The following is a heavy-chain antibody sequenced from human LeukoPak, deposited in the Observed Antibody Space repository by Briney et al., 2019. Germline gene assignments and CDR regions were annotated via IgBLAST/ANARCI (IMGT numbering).Heavy chain of an antibody. V-gene: IGHV3-23*01. J-gene: IGHJ3*02. CDR1: GFTFSSYA. D-gene: IGHD3-10*01. CDR2: ISGSGGST. CDR3: EGLWFGDAFDI. Sequence: GGSLRLSCAASGFTFSSYAMSWVRQAPGKGLEWVSAISGSGGSTYHADSVKGRFTISRDNSKNTLYLQMNSLRAEDTAVYYCEGLWFGDAFDIWGQGTMVTVSS.